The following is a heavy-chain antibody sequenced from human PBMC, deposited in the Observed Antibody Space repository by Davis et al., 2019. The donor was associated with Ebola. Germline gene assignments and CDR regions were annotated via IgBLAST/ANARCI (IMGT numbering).Heavy chain of an antibody. D-gene: IGHD3-9*01. CDR2: VDPTGGTT. CDR1: GYSFSDYY. J-gene: IGHJ6*02. Sequence: ASAQVSCKGSGYSFSDYYIHWVQGAPAQGLQWVGLVDPTGGTTVYAEKFQDRVTITADRSTDTVYMQLSRLRFEDAAIYYCTTLDILTAYVPYAMDVWGQGTTVSVSS. V-gene: IGHV1-69-2*01. CDR3: TTLDILTAYVPYAMDV.